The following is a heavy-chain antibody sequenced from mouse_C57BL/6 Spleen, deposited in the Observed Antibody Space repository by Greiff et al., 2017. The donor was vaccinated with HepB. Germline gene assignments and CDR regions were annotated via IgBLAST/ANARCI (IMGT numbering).Heavy chain of an antibody. D-gene: IGHD1-1*01. J-gene: IGHJ3*01. CDR2: IYPGDGDT. Sequence: QVQLQQSGPELVKPGASVKISCKASGYAFSSSWMNWVKQRPGKGLEWIGRIYPGDGDTNYNGEFKGKATLTADKSSSTAYMQLSSLTSEDSAVYFCARSYYGSSYETWFAYWGQGTLVTVSA. V-gene: IGHV1-82*01. CDR3: ARSYYGSSYETWFAY. CDR1: GYAFSSSW.